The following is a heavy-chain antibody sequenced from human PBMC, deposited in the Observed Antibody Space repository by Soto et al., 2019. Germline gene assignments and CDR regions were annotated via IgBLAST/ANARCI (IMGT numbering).Heavy chain of an antibody. CDR1: GGTFSSYA. D-gene: IGHD6-6*01. CDR3: ARGGPNSSSSRVYYYYGMDV. CDR2: IIPIFGTA. Sequence: QVQLVQSGAEVKKPGSSVKVSCKASGGTFSSYAISWVRQAPGQGLEWMGGIIPIFGTANYAQKFQGRVTITADESTSIAYMELSSLRSEDTAVYYCARGGPNSSSSRVYYYYGMDVWGQGTTVTVSS. J-gene: IGHJ6*02. V-gene: IGHV1-69*01.